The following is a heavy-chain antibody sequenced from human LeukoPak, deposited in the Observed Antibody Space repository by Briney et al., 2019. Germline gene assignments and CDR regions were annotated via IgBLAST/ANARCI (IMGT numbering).Heavy chain of an antibody. Sequence: SQTLSLTCTVSGGSISSGGYYWSWIRQHPGKGLEWIGEINHSGSTNYNPSLKSRVTISVDTSKNQFSLKLSSVTAADTAVYYCARGRGYRYYYYGMDVWGQGTTVTVSS. CDR2: INHSGST. CDR1: GGSISSGGYY. D-gene: IGHD3-16*02. V-gene: IGHV4-31*03. CDR3: ARGRGYRYYYYGMDV. J-gene: IGHJ6*02.